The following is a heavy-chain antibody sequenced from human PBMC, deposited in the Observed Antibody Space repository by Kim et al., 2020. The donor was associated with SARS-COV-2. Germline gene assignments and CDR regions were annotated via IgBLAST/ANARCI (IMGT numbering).Heavy chain of an antibody. V-gene: IGHV4-39*01. CDR2: IYYSGST. CDR1: GGSISSSSYY. J-gene: IGHJ4*02. D-gene: IGHD3-10*01. CDR3: ARHWGPGVLWFGELFPFFDY. Sequence: SETLSLTCTVSGGSISSSSYYWGWIRQPPGKGLEWIGSIYYSGSTYYNPSLKSRVTISVDTSKSQFSLKLSSVTAADTAVYYCARHWGPGVLWFGELFPFFDYWGQGTLVTVSS.